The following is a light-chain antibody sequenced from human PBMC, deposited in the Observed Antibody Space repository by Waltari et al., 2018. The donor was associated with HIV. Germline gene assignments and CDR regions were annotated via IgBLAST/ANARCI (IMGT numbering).Light chain of an antibody. CDR2: SNN. V-gene: IGLV1-44*01. Sequence: QSVLTQPPSASGTPGQRVAISCSGSSSNIGSNTITWYQQLSGTAPKLLINSNNQRRSGVPDRISGSKSGTSGSLAISGLQSEDEADYYCAAWDDNRNAVVFGGGTKLTVL. CDR3: AAWDDNRNAVV. CDR1: SSNIGSNT. J-gene: IGLJ2*01.